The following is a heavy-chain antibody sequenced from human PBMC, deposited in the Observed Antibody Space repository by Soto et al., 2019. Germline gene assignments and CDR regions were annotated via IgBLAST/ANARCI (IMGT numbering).Heavy chain of an antibody. Sequence: SEPVSLTCAVYGGSSSVWYWTWIRRSPVKGLEWIGEISSGSTNYNPSLKSRVTISADMSKNQFSLKLTSVTAADTAIYYCARGPYSRGVGATNPSNWGQGTQVTVSS. CDR2: ISSGST. CDR3: ARGPYSRGVGATNPSN. V-gene: IGHV4-34*01. J-gene: IGHJ4*02. D-gene: IGHD1-26*01. CDR1: GGSSSVWY.